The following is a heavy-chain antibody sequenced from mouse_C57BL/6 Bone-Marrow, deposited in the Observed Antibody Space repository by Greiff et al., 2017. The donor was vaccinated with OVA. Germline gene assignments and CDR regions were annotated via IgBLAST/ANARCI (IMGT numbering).Heavy chain of an antibody. CDR3: ARLGYYSYYAMDY. J-gene: IGHJ4*01. V-gene: IGHV4-1*01. D-gene: IGHD2-3*01. Sequence: DVKLEESGGGLVQPGGSLKLSCAASGIDFSRYWMSWVRRAPGKGLEWIGEINPDSSTINYAPSLKDKFIISRDNAKNTLYLQMSKVRSEDTALYYCARLGYYSYYAMDYWGQGTSVTVSS. CDR2: INPDSSTI. CDR1: GIDFSRYW.